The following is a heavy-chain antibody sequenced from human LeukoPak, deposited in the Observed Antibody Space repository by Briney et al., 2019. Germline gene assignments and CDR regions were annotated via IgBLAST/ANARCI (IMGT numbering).Heavy chain of an antibody. CDR3: AKGSGYHSSAIYYYGMDV. D-gene: IGHD3-22*01. Sequence: GGSLRLSCAASGLTFSSYAMSWVRQAPGKGLEWVSDISASGGSTYYADSVKGRFTISRDNSKSTLYLQMNSLRADDTAVYYCAKGSGYHSSAIYYYGMDVWGQGTTVTVSS. CDR1: GLTFSSYA. V-gene: IGHV3-23*01. J-gene: IGHJ6*02. CDR2: ISASGGST.